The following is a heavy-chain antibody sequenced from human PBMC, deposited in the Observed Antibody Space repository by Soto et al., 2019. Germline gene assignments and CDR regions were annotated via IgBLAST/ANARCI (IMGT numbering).Heavy chain of an antibody. CDR3: ARERAVAGQPSGRMDV. Sequence: ASVKVSCKASGGTFSSYAISWVRQAPGQGLEWMGGIIPIFGTANYAQKFQGRVTITADESTSTAYMELSSLRSEDTAVYYCARERAVAGQPSGRMDVWGQGTTVTVSS. V-gene: IGHV1-69*13. CDR1: GGTFSSYA. J-gene: IGHJ6*02. CDR2: IIPIFGTA. D-gene: IGHD6-19*01.